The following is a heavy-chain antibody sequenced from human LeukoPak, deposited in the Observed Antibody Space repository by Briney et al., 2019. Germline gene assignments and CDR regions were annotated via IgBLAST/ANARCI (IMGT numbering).Heavy chain of an antibody. CDR1: GFTFSSYA. V-gene: IGHV3-23*01. CDR2: ISGSGGST. J-gene: IGHJ4*02. D-gene: IGHD3-10*01. Sequence: GSLRLSCAASGFTFSSYAMSWVRQAPGKGLEWVSAISGSGGSTYYADSVKGRFTISRDNSKNTLYLQMNCLRAEDTAVYYCARDIAGDYYGSGSYLDFDYWGQGTLVTVSS. CDR3: ARDIAGDYYGSGSYLDFDY.